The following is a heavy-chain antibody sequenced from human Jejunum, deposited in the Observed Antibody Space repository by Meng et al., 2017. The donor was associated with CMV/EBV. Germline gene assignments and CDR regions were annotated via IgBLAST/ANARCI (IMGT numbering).Heavy chain of an antibody. J-gene: IGHJ6*02. V-gene: IGHV4-39*07. CDR3: ARVVATTVVGYGMDV. CDR2: IYYSGST. CDR1: ISSSRSY. Sequence: ISSSRSYWGWILQPPGKGLEWSGSIYYSGSTYYNPSLKSRVTISVDTSKNQFSLKLSSVTAADTAVYYCARVVATTVVGYGMDVWGQGTTVTVSS. D-gene: IGHD5-12*01.